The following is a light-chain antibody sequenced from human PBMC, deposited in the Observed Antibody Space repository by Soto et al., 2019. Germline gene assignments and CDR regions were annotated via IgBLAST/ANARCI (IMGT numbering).Light chain of an antibody. CDR1: QYVSTN. Sequence: ETVMTQFPATLSVSPGERATLSCRASQYVSTNLAWYQQQPGQPPRLLIYDISNRATGIPARFSGSGSETEFALTITSLQSEDFAVYYCQQRSNWPPSLTFGGGTKVEIK. CDR2: DIS. J-gene: IGKJ4*01. V-gene: IGKV3D-15*01. CDR3: QQRSNWPPSLT.